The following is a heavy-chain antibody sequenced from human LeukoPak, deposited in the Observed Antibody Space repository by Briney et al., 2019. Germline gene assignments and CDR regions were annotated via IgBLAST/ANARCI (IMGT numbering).Heavy chain of an antibody. Sequence: SETLSLTCTVSGGSISTYYWSWIRQPPGKGLEWIGYISDSGSTNYDPSLKSRVTISVDTSKNQFSLKLSSVTAADTAVYYCARGGYSSTFYYFDYWGQGTLVTVSS. V-gene: IGHV4-59*01. CDR2: ISDSGST. D-gene: IGHD6-13*01. CDR1: GGSISTYY. CDR3: ARGGYSSTFYYFDY. J-gene: IGHJ4*02.